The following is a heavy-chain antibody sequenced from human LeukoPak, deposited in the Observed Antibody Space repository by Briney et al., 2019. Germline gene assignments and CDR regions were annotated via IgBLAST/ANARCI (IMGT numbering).Heavy chain of an antibody. CDR1: GFTVSSNY. D-gene: IGHD5-12*01. J-gene: IGHJ5*02. CDR3: ARDRGRGYSGYDDSFDP. V-gene: IGHV3-21*01. CDR2: ISSSSGYI. Sequence: GGSLRLSCAASGFTVSSNYMSWVRQAPGKGLEWVSSISSSSGYIYYADSVKGRFTISRDNAKNSLYLQMNSLRAEDTAVYYCARDRGRGYSGYDDSFDPWGQGTLVTVSS.